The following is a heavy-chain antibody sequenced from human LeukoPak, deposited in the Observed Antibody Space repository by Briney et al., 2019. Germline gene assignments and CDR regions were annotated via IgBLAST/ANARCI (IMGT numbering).Heavy chain of an antibody. CDR1: GGTFSSYA. Sequence: ASVTVSCKASGGTFSSYAISWVRQAPGQGLEWMGRIIPILGIANYAQKFQGRVTITADKSTSTAYMELSSLRSEDTGVYYCERDYCSRWYWPGFHPWGQGTLVTVSS. CDR3: ERDYCSRWYWPGFHP. D-gene: IGHD6-13*01. J-gene: IGHJ5*02. CDR2: IIPILGIA. V-gene: IGHV1-69*04.